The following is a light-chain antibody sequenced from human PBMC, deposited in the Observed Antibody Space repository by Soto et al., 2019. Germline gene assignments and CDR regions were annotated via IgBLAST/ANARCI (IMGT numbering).Light chain of an antibody. CDR1: QTISRW. J-gene: IGKJ1*01. V-gene: IGKV1-5*01. Sequence: DIEMTQSPSTLSASVGDTVTITCRASQTISRWLAWYQQKPGKAPRLLIYTASTLESGVPSSLSASASGTEFPLTISRLTPDDSATYYCQEYNSYWTFGHGTKVDIK. CDR2: TAS. CDR3: QEYNSYWT.